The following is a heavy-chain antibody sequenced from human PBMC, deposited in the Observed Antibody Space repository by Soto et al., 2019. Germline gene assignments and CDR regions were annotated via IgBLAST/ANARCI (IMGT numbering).Heavy chain of an antibody. Sequence: SETLSLTCAVSGGSISSGGYSWSWIRQPPGKGLEWIGYIYHSGSTYYNPSLKSRVTMSVDTSKNQFSLKLSSVTAADTAVYYCAREELRFLEWLPEYYYGMDVWGQGTTVTVSS. CDR3: AREELRFLEWLPEYYYGMDV. CDR2: IYHSGST. V-gene: IGHV4-30-2*01. CDR1: GGSISSGGYS. J-gene: IGHJ6*02. D-gene: IGHD3-3*01.